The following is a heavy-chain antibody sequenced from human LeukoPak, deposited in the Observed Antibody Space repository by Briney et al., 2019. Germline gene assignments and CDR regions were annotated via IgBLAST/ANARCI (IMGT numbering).Heavy chain of an antibody. J-gene: IGHJ5*02. Sequence: GGSLRLSCAASGFAFTNYAMTWVRQAPGEGLEWVLTISGTGGSTYYAPSLKGRLTVSRDNSKNTLYLRLSSLRAGDTAVYYCAKVLDSSGYYPSDRWGQGTLVIVSS. CDR3: AKVLDSSGYYPSDR. CDR2: ISGTGGST. CDR1: GFAFTNYA. V-gene: IGHV3-23*01. D-gene: IGHD3-22*01.